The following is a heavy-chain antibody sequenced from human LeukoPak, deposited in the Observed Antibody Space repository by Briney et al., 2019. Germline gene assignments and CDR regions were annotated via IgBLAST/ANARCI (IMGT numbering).Heavy chain of an antibody. CDR1: GYTFTSYY. CDR2: IIPIFGTA. V-gene: IGHV1-69*06. J-gene: IGHJ6*04. D-gene: IGHD6-19*01. CDR3: ASKVAVAGTAEWPYYYGMDV. Sequence: SVKVSCKASGYTFTSYYMHWVRQAPGQGLEWMGGIIPIFGTANYAQKFQGRVTITADKSTSTAYMELSSLRSEDTAVYYCASKVAVAGTAEWPYYYGMDVWGKGTTVTVSS.